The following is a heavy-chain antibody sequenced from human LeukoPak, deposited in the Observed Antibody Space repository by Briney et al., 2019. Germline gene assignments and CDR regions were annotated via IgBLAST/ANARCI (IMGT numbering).Heavy chain of an antibody. D-gene: IGHD6-25*01. CDR2: ISSSGSTI. J-gene: IGHJ6*03. CDR1: GFAFSSYE. Sequence: GGSLRLSCAASGFAFSSYELNWVRQVAGKGLEWISKISSSGSTIYYADSVKGRFTISRDNAKNSLYLQMNSLRAEDTAVYYCARDGTPNYSSGWVYMDVWGEGTTVTISS. CDR3: ARDGTPNYSSGWVYMDV. V-gene: IGHV3-48*03.